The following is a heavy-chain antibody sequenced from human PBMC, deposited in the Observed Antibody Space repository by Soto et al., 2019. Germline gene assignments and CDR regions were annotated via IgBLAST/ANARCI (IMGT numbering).Heavy chain of an antibody. CDR1: GYTFTSYD. CDR3: ARSGVAGFDY. Sequence: GASVKVSCKASGYTFTSYDINWVRQATGQGLEWMGIINPSGGSTSYAQKFQGGVTMTRDTSTSTVYMELSSLRSEDTAVYYCARSGVAGFDYWGQGTLVTVSS. CDR2: INPSGGST. D-gene: IGHD6-19*01. V-gene: IGHV1-46*01. J-gene: IGHJ4*02.